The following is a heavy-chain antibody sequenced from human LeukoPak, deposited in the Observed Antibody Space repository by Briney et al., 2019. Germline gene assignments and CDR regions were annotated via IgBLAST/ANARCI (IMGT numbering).Heavy chain of an antibody. D-gene: IGHD3-22*01. CDR1: GYTFTGYY. CDR3: ARRYSSGYLDAFDI. CDR2: INPNSGGT. V-gene: IGHV1-2*04. J-gene: IGHJ3*02. Sequence: ASVKVSCKASGYTFTGYYMHWVRQAPGQGLEWMGWINPNSGGTNYAQKFQGWVTMTRDTSISTAYMELSRLRSDDTAVYYCARRYSSGYLDAFDIWGQGTMVTVSS.